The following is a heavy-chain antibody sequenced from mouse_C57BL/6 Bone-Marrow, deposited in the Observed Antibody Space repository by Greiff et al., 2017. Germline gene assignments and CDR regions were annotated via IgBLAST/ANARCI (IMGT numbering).Heavy chain of an antibody. J-gene: IGHJ2*01. Sequence: VQLKESGPGLVKPSQSLSLTCSVTGYSITSGYYWNWIRQFPGNKLEWMGYISYDGSNNYNPSLKNRISITRDTSKNQFFLKLNSVTTEDTATYYCARVPITTVVASDYWGQGITLTVSS. CDR1: GYSITSGYY. CDR2: ISYDGSN. D-gene: IGHD1-1*01. CDR3: ARVPITTVVASDY. V-gene: IGHV3-6*01.